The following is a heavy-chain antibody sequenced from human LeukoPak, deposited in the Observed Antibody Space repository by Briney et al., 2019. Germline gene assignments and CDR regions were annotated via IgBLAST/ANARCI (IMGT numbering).Heavy chain of an antibody. CDR3: ARLEYYGSGSYPTTFDY. CDR2: IKQDGSEK. V-gene: IGHV3-7*01. Sequence: GGSLRLSCAASGFTFSSYWRSWVRQAPGKGLEWMANIKQDGSEKYYVDSVKGRFTISRDNAKNSLYLQMNSLRAEDTAVYYCARLEYYGSGSYPTTFDYWGQGTLVTVSS. J-gene: IGHJ4*02. D-gene: IGHD3-10*01. CDR1: GFTFSSYW.